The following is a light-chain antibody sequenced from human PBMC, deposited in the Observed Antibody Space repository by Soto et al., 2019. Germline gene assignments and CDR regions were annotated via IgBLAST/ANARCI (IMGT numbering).Light chain of an antibody. Sequence: AIRMTQSPSSLSASTGDRVTITCRASQGISSYLAWYQQKPGKAPKLLIYAASTLQSGVPSRFSGSGSGTDFTLTISCLQSEEFATYYCPQYYSYPRTFGQGTKLEIK. J-gene: IGKJ2*01. CDR2: AAS. CDR1: QGISSY. CDR3: PQYYSYPRT. V-gene: IGKV1-8*01.